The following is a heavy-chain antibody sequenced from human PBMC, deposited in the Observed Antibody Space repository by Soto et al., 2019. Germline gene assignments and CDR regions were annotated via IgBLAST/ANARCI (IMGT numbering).Heavy chain of an antibody. J-gene: IGHJ4*02. Sequence: DVQLVESGGGLVQPGGSARLSCAASGFVFEMYWMHWVRQAPGQGLEWVSRISDDGTTIHYADSVKGRFTISRDNAQNTLFLEMTDLRDEDTAVYYCVRGPRPSSIGTGAFWGQGSPVTVSS. D-gene: IGHD3-10*01. CDR1: GFVFEMYW. CDR2: ISDDGTTI. CDR3: VRGPRPSSIGTGAF. V-gene: IGHV3-74*01.